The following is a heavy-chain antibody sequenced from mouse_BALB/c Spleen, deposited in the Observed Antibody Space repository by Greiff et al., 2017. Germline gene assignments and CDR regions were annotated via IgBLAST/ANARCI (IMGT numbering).Heavy chain of an antibody. V-gene: IGHV1-5*01. CDR3: TGDYRYDVEAWFAY. Sequence: EVQLQQSGTVLARPGASVKMSCKASGYTFTSYWMHWVKQRPGQGLEWIGAIYPGNSDTSYNQKFKGKAKLTAVTSTSTAYMELSSLTNEDSAVYYCTGDYRYDVEAWFAYWGQGTLVTVSA. CDR1: GYTFTSYW. CDR2: IYPGNSDT. J-gene: IGHJ3*01. D-gene: IGHD2-14*01.